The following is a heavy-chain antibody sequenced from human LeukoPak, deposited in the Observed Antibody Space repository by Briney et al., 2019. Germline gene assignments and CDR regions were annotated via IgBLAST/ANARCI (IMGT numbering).Heavy chain of an antibody. D-gene: IGHD6-19*01. CDR3: ARESSGWSFDY. J-gene: IGHJ4*02. CDR1: GGSISSYY. CDR2: IYYSGST. Sequence: SETLSLTCTVSGGSISSYYWSWIRQPPGKGLEWIGYIYYSGSTNYNPSLKSRVTISVDTSKSQFSLKLSSVTAADTAVYCCARESSGWSFDYWGQGTLVTVSS. V-gene: IGHV4-59*01.